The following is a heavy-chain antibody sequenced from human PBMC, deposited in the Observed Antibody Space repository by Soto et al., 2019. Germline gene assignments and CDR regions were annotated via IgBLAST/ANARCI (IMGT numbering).Heavy chain of an antibody. CDR1: GFTISTHG. D-gene: IGHD1-1*01. V-gene: IGHV3-33*03. J-gene: IGHJ4*02. Sequence: QAHLVESGGGVVQPGTSLRLSCEASGFTISTHGMHWVRQAPGKGLEWMANIWYDGSNKFYAESVKGRFSISKDNSKNTLYLQMSILRAEDTAVYYCAAATTWSVHFPYWGPGTQVTVSS. CDR2: IWYDGSNK. CDR3: AAATTWSVHFPY.